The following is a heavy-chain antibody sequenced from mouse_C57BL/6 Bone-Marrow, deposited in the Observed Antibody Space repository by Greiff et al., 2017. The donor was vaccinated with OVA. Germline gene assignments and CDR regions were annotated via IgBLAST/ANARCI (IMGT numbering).Heavy chain of an antibody. J-gene: IGHJ4*01. CDR3: TRYTSDYGSSDYAMDY. V-gene: IGHV5-9-1*02. Sequence: EVKLVESGEGLVKPGGSLKLSCAASGFTFSSYAMSWVRQTPEKRLEWVAYISSGGDYIYYADTVKGRFTISRDNARNTLYLQMCSLQSEDTAVYYCTRYTSDYGSSDYAMDYWGQGTSVTVSS. CDR2: ISSGGDYI. D-gene: IGHD1-1*01. CDR1: GFTFSSYA.